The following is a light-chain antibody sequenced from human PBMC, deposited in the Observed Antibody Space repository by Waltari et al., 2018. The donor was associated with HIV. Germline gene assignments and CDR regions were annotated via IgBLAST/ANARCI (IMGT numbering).Light chain of an antibody. Sequence: NFMLTQPPSVSESPGKTVTISCTRTSGRIASNSVQWHQQRPGSSPTPVIYEDNQRPSGVPDRFSGSIDSSSNSASLTISGLKTEDEADYYCQSYDSSNQGVFGGGTKLTVL. J-gene: IGLJ3*02. V-gene: IGLV6-57*01. CDR2: EDN. CDR3: QSYDSSNQGV. CDR1: SGRIASNS.